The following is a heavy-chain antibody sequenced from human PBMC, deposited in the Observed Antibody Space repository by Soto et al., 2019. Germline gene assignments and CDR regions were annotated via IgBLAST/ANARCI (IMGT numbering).Heavy chain of an antibody. V-gene: IGHV3-23*01. CDR1: GFTFRSCA. Sequence: EVQLLESGGGLVQPGGSLRLSCAASGFTFRSCAMGWVRQDPGKGLEWVSDIIGSGGSTYYADYVKGRFTISRDNSKSPLYLQMNSLRAEDTALYYCAKGRSYYYYYGVDAWGQGTTVTFSS. J-gene: IGHJ6*02. CDR3: AKGRSYYYYYGVDA. CDR2: IIGSGGST.